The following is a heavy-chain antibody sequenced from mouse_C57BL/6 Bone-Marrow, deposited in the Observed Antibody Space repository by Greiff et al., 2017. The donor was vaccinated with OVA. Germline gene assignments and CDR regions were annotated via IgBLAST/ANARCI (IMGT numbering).Heavy chain of an antibody. D-gene: IGHD2-5*01. CDR2: IHPNSGST. CDR3: ARPYSNYAMDY. J-gene: IGHJ4*01. V-gene: IGHV1-64*01. CDR1: GYTFTSYW. Sequence: QVQLQQPGAELVKPGASVKLSCKASGYTFTSYWMHWVKQRPGQGLEWIGMIHPNSGSTNYNEKFKSKATLTVDKSSSTAYMQISSLTSEDSAVYYCARPYSNYAMDYWGQGTSVTVSS.